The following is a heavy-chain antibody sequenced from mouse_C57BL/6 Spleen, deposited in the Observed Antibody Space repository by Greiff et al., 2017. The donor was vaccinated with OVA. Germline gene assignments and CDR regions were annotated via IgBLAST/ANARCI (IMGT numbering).Heavy chain of an antibody. Sequence: QVQLQQPGAELVMPGASVKLSCKASGYTFTSYWMHWVKQRPGQGLEWIGEIDPSDSYTNYNQKFKGKSTLTVDKSSSTAYMQLSRLTSEDTAVYYCARVYYGFDYWGQGTTLTVSA. CDR3: ARVYYGFDY. D-gene: IGHD2-1*01. V-gene: IGHV1-69*01. J-gene: IGHJ2*01. CDR2: IDPSDSYT. CDR1: GYTFTSYW.